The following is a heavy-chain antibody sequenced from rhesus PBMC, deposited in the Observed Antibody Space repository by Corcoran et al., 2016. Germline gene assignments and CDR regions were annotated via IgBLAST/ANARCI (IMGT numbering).Heavy chain of an antibody. CDR1: GYTFTSYY. CDR2: IYPYKGNK. Sequence: QVQLVQSGAEIKQPGASVKLSCKASGYTFTSYYMHWVRQAPGQGLEWIGMIYPYKGNKSYAQHFQGRVTITTDTSTSTGYMELSSLRSEDTAVYYCTRGGSGSYSPFDYWGQGVLVTVSS. CDR3: TRGGSGSYSPFDY. V-gene: IGHV1-180*01. D-gene: IGHD3-16*01. J-gene: IGHJ4*01.